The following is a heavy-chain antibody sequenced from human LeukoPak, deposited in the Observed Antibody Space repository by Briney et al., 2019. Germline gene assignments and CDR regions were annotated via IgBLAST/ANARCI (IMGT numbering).Heavy chain of an antibody. J-gene: IGHJ4*02. CDR3: ARVQRGIAVALDY. V-gene: IGHV3-48*03. CDR1: GFTFSTYE. CDR2: IGSSGRTI. D-gene: IGHD6-19*01. Sequence: GGSLRLSCAASGFTFSTYELNWVRQAPGKGLEWVSYIGSSGRTIYYADSVKGRFTISRDNVKNLLYLQMNSLRAEDTAVYYCARVQRGIAVALDYWGQGTLATVSS.